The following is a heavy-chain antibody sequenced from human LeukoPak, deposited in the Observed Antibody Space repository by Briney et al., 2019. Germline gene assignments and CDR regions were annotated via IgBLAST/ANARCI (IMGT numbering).Heavy chain of an antibody. J-gene: IGHJ3*02. CDR3: ARAFTIFGVVTYAFDI. Sequence: SETLSLACSVSGGSISCYYWSWVRQPAGKGLEWIGRIYTSGSTNYNPPLKRRVTMSVDTSKNQSSLKLSSVTAADTAVYYCARAFTIFGVVTYAFDIWGQGTMVTVSS. D-gene: IGHD3-3*01. CDR2: IYTSGST. CDR1: GGSISCYY. V-gene: IGHV4-4*07.